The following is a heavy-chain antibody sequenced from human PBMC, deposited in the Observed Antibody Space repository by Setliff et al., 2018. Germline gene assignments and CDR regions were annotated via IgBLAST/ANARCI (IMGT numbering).Heavy chain of an antibody. Sequence: ASVKVSCKASGYTFTGYYMHWVRQALGQGLEWMGRINPNSGGTNYAQKFQGRVTMTRDTSISTAYMELSRLRSDDTAVYYCARVKAPALYYYMDVWGKGTTVTVSS. CDR1: GYTFTGYY. CDR2: INPNSGGT. V-gene: IGHV1-2*06. CDR3: ARVKAPALYYYMDV. J-gene: IGHJ6*03. D-gene: IGHD3-16*02.